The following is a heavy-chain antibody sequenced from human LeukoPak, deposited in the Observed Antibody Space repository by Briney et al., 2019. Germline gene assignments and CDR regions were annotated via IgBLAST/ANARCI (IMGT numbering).Heavy chain of an antibody. V-gene: IGHV1-18*04. CDR1: VYTFTSYG. CDR3: ARVPGYCSSTSCYDENWFDP. J-gene: IGHJ5*02. D-gene: IGHD2-2*01. Sequence: ASVKVSCKASVYTFTSYGISWVRQAPAQGLEWMGWSSAYNGNTNYAQKLQGRVTMTTDTSTSTAYMELRSLRSDDTAVYYCARVPGYCSSTSCYDENWFDPWGQGTLVTVSS. CDR2: SSAYNGNT.